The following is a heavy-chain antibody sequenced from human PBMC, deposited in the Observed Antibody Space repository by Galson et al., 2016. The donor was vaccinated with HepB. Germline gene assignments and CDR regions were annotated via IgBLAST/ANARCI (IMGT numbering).Heavy chain of an antibody. CDR2: IYYSGST. CDR3: AMYFVGNGGRGY. CDR1: GGSISSRSYY. J-gene: IGHJ4*02. V-gene: IGHV4-39*07. Sequence: SETLSLTCTVSGGSISSRSYYWGWIRQPPGKGLECIGSIYYSGSTYYNPSLKSRVTISVDTSKNQFSLKLSSVTAADTAVYFCAMYFVGNGGRGYWGQGILVTVSS. D-gene: IGHD2-8*01.